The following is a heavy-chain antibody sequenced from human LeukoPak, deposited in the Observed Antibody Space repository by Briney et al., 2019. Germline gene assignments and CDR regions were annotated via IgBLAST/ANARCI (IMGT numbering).Heavy chain of an antibody. CDR2: ISGSGAST. J-gene: IGHJ5*02. V-gene: IGHV3-23*01. Sequence: GGSLRLSCAASGFTFSSYWMSWVRQAPGKGLEWVSAISGSGASTYYADPVKGRFTISRDNSKNTLYPQMNSLRAEDTAVYYCAVPITIFGVPYHWGQGTLVTVSS. CDR3: AVPITIFGVPYH. D-gene: IGHD3-3*01. CDR1: GFTFSSYW.